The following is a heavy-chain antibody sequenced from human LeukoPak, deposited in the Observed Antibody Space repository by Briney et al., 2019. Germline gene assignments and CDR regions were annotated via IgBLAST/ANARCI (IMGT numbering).Heavy chain of an antibody. D-gene: IGHD6-19*01. CDR2: IYLGDSDT. CDR1: GYSFTSYW. Sequence: GESLKISCKGSGYSFTSYWIGWVRPMPGKGLEWMGIIYLGDSDTRYSPSFQGQVTISADKSISTAYLQWSSLKASDTAMYYCARLKVEQWLAWFDPWGQGTLVTVSS. J-gene: IGHJ5*02. V-gene: IGHV5-51*01. CDR3: ARLKVEQWLAWFDP.